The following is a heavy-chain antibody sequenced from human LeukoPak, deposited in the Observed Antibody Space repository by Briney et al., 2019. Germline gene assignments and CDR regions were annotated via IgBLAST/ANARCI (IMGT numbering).Heavy chain of an antibody. J-gene: IGHJ3*02. CDR3: ARGPDYYDSSGYYGDAFDI. V-gene: IGHV4-59*01. Sequence: PSETLSLTCTVSGGSISSYYWSWIRQPPGKGLEWIGYIYYSGSTYYNPSLKSRVTISVDTSKNQFSLKLSSVTAADTAVYYCARGPDYYDSSGYYGDAFDIWGQGTMVTVSS. D-gene: IGHD3-22*01. CDR2: IYYSGST. CDR1: GGSISSYY.